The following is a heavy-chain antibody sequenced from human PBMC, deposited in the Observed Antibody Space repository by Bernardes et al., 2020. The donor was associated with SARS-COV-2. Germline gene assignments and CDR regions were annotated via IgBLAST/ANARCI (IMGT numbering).Heavy chain of an antibody. Sequence: ASVKASCKVSGYTLTALSMHWVRRAPGQGLQWMGGFDPEDGETIYAQKFQGRVTMTEDTSTDTAYMELSSLRSEDTAVYYCATVPRWATNYYYYGMDVWGQGTTVTVSS. CDR3: ATVPRWATNYYYYGMDV. J-gene: IGHJ6*02. CDR1: GYTLTALS. D-gene: IGHD1-26*01. CDR2: FDPEDGET. V-gene: IGHV1-24*01.